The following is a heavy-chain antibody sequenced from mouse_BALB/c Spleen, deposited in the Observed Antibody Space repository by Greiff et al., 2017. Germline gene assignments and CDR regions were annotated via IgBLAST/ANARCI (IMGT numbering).Heavy chain of an antibody. J-gene: IGHJ4*01. CDR3: GRHPYDGYYVGYYAMDY. V-gene: IGHV2-6-1*01. Sequence: VQLQQSGPGLVQPSQSLSITCTVSGFSLTSYGVHWVRQPPGKGLEWLVVIWSDGSTTYNSALKSRLSISKDNSKSQVFLKMNSLQTDDTAMYYCGRHPYDGYYVGYYAMDYWGQGTSVTVSS. CDR1: GFSLTSYG. D-gene: IGHD2-3*01. CDR2: IWSDGST.